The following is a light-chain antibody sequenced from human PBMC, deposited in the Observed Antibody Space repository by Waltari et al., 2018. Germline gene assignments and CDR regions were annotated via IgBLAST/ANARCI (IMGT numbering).Light chain of an antibody. CDR1: QSVSSN. CDR2: GAS. V-gene: IGKV3-15*01. J-gene: IGKJ3*01. Sequence: EIVMTQSPATLSVSPGERATLSCGASQSVSSNLAWYQQKPGQAPRLLMYGASTRAPGNPARFSGSGSGTEFTLTISSLQSEDFAVYYCQQYNNWPRPFGPGTKVDIK. CDR3: QQYNNWPRP.